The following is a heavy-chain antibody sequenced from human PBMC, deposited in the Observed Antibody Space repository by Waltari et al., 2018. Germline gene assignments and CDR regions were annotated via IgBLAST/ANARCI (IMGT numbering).Heavy chain of an antibody. Sequence: EVQLVESGGGLIQPGGSLRLSCAASGFTVSSNYMSWVRQAPGNGLEWVSVIYSGVSTYYADSVKGRFTISRDNSKNTLYLQMNSLRAEDTAVYYCASGYYDSSVGDWFDPCGQGTLVTVSS. J-gene: IGHJ5*02. CDR2: IYSGVST. CDR1: GFTVSSNY. D-gene: IGHD3-22*01. V-gene: IGHV3-53*01. CDR3: ASGYYDSSVGDWFDP.